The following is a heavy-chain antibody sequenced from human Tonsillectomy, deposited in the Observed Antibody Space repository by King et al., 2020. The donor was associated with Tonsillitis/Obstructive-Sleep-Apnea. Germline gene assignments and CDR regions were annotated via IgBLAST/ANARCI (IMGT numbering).Heavy chain of an antibody. V-gene: IGHV3-15*01. CDR1: GFTFSNAW. CDR3: TTAETDY. Sequence: VQLVESGGGLVKPGGSLRLSCAASGFTFSNAWMSWVRQAPGKGLEWVGLIKSKTDGGTTDYAAPVKGRFTISRDDSKNTLYLHMNSLKTEDTAVYYCTTAETDYWGQGTLVTVSS. CDR2: IKSKTDGGTT. J-gene: IGHJ4*02.